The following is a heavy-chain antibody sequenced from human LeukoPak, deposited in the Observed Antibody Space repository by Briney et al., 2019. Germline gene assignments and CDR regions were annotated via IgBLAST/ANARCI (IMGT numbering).Heavy chain of an antibody. CDR1: GFIFISYS. CDR3: AREATPLSGPWYAFDI. Sequence: GGSLRLSCAASGFIFISYSMNWVRQAPGKGLEWVSYISGTSSTIYYADSVKGRFTISRDNAKNSLYLQINSLRSEDMAVYYCAREATPLSGPWYAFDIWGQGTMVTVSS. D-gene: IGHD3-16*02. V-gene: IGHV3-48*01. J-gene: IGHJ3*02. CDR2: ISGTSSTI.